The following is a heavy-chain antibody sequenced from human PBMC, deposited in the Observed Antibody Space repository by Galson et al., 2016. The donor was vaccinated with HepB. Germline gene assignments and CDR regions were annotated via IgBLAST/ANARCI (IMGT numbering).Heavy chain of an antibody. Sequence: SLRLSCAASGLTFISHDIHWVRQAPGKGLEWVAVIWSDGTKEFYADSVKGRFTISRDKNTVSLQMNNLRTEDTAVYYCARGAWYGSTETGYWGQGTLVTVSS. J-gene: IGHJ4*02. V-gene: IGHV3-33*01. CDR3: ARGAWYGSTETGY. CDR2: IWSDGTKE. D-gene: IGHD3-10*01. CDR1: GLTFISHD.